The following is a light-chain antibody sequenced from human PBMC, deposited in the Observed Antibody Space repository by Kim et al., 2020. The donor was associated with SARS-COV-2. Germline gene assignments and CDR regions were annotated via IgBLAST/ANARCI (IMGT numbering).Light chain of an antibody. Sequence: SASVGDGVTITCRASQSISSYLNWYQQKPGKAPKLLIYAAYSLQSWVPSRFSGSGSGTDFTLTISSLQPEDFATYYCQQSYSTPYTFGQGTKLEI. CDR2: AAY. V-gene: IGKV1-39*01. J-gene: IGKJ2*01. CDR1: QSISSY. CDR3: QQSYSTPYT.